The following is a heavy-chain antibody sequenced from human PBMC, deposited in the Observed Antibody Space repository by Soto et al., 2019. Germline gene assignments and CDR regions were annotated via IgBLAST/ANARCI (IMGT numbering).Heavy chain of an antibody. V-gene: IGHV3-23*01. Sequence: PGGSLRLSCVASGFNFRSYAYSWVRQAPGKGLEWVSGVSGGGRSANYADSVKGRCTISRDISKNTLYLQLDSLRAEDTGIYYCASRFFGDYRYYYYGLDVWGQGTTVTVSS. CDR2: VSGGGRSA. CDR1: GFNFRSYA. D-gene: IGHD4-17*01. CDR3: ASRFFGDYRYYYYGLDV. J-gene: IGHJ6*02.